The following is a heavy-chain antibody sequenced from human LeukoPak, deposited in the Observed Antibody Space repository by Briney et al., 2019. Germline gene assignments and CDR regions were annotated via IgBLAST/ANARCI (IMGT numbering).Heavy chain of an antibody. D-gene: IGHD3-3*01. Sequence: GGSLRLSSSASGFTFSSYWMSWLRQAPGKGLEWVANIKQDGSGKYYVDSVKGRFTISRDNAKNSLYLQMNSLRAEDTAVYYCARDNPYSYDFWSGYSNWFDPWGQGTLVTVSS. J-gene: IGHJ5*02. CDR3: ARDNPYSYDFWSGYSNWFDP. CDR2: IKQDGSGK. CDR1: GFTFSSYW. V-gene: IGHV3-7*01.